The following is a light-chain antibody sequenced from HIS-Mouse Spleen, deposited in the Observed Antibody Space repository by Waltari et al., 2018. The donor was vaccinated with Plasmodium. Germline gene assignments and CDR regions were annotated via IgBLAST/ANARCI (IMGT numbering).Light chain of an antibody. Sequence: QSALTQPASVSGSPGQSITISCTGTSSDVGSYTLVSWYQHHPGKAPHPMIYEGSKRPSGVSNRFSGSKSGNTASLTISGLQAEDEADYYCCSYAGSSTFVFGGGTKLTVL. V-gene: IGLV2-23*03. CDR3: CSYAGSSTFV. CDR2: EGS. J-gene: IGLJ3*02. CDR1: SSDVGSYTL.